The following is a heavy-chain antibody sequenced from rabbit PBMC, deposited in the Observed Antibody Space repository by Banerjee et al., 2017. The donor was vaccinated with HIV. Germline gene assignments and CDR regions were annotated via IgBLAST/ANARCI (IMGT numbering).Heavy chain of an antibody. CDR3: ARDLAGVIGWNFNL. Sequence: QEQLKETGGGLVQPGGSLTLSCKASGFDFNTYYMSWVRQAPGKGLEWIACINTSSGNTVYASWAKGRVTISKTSSTTVTLQMTSLTAADTATYFCARDLAGVIGWNFNLWGQGTLVTVS. CDR1: GFDFNTYYM. V-gene: IGHV1S45*01. D-gene: IGHD4-1*01. J-gene: IGHJ4*01. CDR2: INTSSGNT.